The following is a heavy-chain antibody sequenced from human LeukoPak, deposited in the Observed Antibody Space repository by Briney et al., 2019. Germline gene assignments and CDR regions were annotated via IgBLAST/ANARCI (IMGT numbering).Heavy chain of an antibody. V-gene: IGHV3-48*01. D-gene: IGHD2-2*01. CDR2: ISSSSSTI. CDR1: GFTFSSYA. J-gene: IGHJ5*02. Sequence: GALRLSCAASGFTFSSYAMSWVRQAPGKGLEWVSYISSSSSTIYYADSVKGRFTISRDNAKNSLYLQMNSLRAEDTAVYYCAREGCSSTSCRPYNWFDPWGQGTLVTVSS. CDR3: AREGCSSTSCRPYNWFDP.